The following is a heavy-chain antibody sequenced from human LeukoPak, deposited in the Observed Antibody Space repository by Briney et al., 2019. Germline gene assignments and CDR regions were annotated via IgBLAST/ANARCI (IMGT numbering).Heavy chain of an antibody. CDR1: GFTFSSYA. CDR3: AKVRFGWYYYDADY. J-gene: IGHJ4*02. D-gene: IGHD3-22*01. CDR2: ISGSGGST. Sequence: GGSLRLSCAASGFTFSSYAMSWVRQAPGKGLEWVSAISGSGGSTYYADSVKGRFTISRDNSKNTLYLQMRSLRAEDTAVYYCAKVRFGWYYYDADYWGQGTLVTVSS. V-gene: IGHV3-23*01.